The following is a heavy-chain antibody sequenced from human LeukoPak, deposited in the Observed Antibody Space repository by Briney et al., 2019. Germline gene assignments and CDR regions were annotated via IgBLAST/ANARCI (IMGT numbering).Heavy chain of an antibody. Sequence: SQTLSLTCAISDYSVSSNSAAWDWIRQSPSSGLEWLGRTYYRSKWYNDYAVSVKSRITINPDTSKNQFSLQLNSVTPEDTAVYYCARGPQLVGYYYIDVWGKGTTVTVSS. V-gene: IGHV6-1*01. CDR3: ARGPQLVGYYYIDV. D-gene: IGHD6-13*01. CDR2: TYYRSKWYN. CDR1: DYSVSSNSAA. J-gene: IGHJ6*03.